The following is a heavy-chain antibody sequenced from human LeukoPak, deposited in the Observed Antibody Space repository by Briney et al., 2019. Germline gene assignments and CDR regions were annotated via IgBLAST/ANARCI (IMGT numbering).Heavy chain of an antibody. CDR3: ARGTGTGFDY. CDR1: GGSISSGSYY. J-gene: IGHJ4*02. Sequence: PSQTLSLTCTVSGGSISSGSYYWSWIRQPAGKGLEWIGRIYTSGSTNYNPSLKSRVTISVDTSKNQFSLKLSSVTAADTAVYYCARGTGTGFDYWGQGTLVTVSS. D-gene: IGHD1-14*01. V-gene: IGHV4-61*02. CDR2: IYTSGST.